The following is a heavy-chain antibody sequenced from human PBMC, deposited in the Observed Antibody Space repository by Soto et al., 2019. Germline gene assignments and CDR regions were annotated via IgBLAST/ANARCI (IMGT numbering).Heavy chain of an antibody. CDR3: ARAMVRGKNYYGVDV. CDR2: IYPGDSDT. D-gene: IGHD3-10*01. J-gene: IGHJ6*02. CDR1: GYSFTNYW. V-gene: IGHV5-51*03. Sequence: EVQLVQSGAEVKKPGESLKISCKGSGYSFTNYWIGWVRQMPGKGLEWMGIIYPGDSDTRYSPSFQGQVTISADKSISTAYLPWRSLKASGTAMYYCARAMVRGKNYYGVDVWCQGTTVTVSS.